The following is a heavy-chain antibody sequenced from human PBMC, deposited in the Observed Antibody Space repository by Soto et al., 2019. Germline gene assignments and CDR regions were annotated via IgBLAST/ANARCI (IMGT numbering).Heavy chain of an antibody. J-gene: IGHJ5*02. Sequence: KASETLSLTCTVSGASISGFYWSWIRKSAGKGLEWIGRIYATGTTDYNPSLKSRVMMSVDTSKKQFSLKLRSVTAADTAVYYCVRDGTKTLRDWSDPRGQGISVPVSS. CDR2: IYATGTT. CDR1: GASISGFY. V-gene: IGHV4-4*07. CDR3: VRDGTKTLRDWSDP. D-gene: IGHD1-1*01.